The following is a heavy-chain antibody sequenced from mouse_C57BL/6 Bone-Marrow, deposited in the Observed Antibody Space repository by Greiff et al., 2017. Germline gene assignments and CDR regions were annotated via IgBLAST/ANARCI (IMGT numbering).Heavy chain of an antibody. D-gene: IGHD1-1*01. CDR2: INYDGSST. CDR3: ARENLYYYGSSYGYFDV. J-gene: IGHJ1*03. CDR1: GFTFSDYY. V-gene: IGHV5-16*01. Sequence: EVMLVESEGGLVQPGSSMKLSCTASGFTFSDYYMAWVRQVPEKGLEWVANINYDGSSTYYLDSLKSRFIISRDNAKNILYLQMSSLKSEDTATXYCARENLYYYGSSYGYFDVWGTGTTVTVSS.